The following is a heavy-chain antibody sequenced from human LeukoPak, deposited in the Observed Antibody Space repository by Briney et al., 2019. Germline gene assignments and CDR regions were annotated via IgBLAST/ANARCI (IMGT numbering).Heavy chain of an antibody. CDR1: GYTFTAYY. D-gene: IGHD2-8*01. Sequence: ASVKVSCKASGYTFTAYYMHWVRQAPGRGLEWMGRINPNSGGTNYAQKFQGRVTMTRGTSISTAYMELSRLRSDDTAVYYCATPVGVGYIGYWGQGTLVTVSS. CDR2: INPNSGGT. CDR3: ATPVGVGYIGY. J-gene: IGHJ4*02. V-gene: IGHV1-2*06.